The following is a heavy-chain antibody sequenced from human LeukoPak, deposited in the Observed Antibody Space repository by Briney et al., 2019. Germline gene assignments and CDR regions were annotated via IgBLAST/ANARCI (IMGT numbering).Heavy chain of an antibody. J-gene: IGHJ6*03. CDR2: IIPIFGTA. V-gene: IGHV1-69*01. D-gene: IGHD1-26*01. CDR1: GGTFSSYA. Sequence: SVKVSCKASGGTFSSYAISWVRQAPGQGLEWMGGIIPIFGTANYAQKFQGGVTITADESTSTAYMELSSLRSEDTAVYYCARDRGSYDSSGYYMDVWGKGTTVTVSS. CDR3: ARDRGSYDSSGYYMDV.